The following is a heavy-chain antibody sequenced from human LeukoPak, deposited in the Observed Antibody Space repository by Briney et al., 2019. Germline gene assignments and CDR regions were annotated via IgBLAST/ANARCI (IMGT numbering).Heavy chain of an antibody. CDR2: IKSKTYGGTT. V-gene: IGHV3-15*01. CDR1: GFTFSDAW. CDR3: TYDSSGYYSPWDFDY. Sequence: GGSLRLSCAASGFTFSDAWMSWVRQAPGKGLEWVGRIKSKTYGGTTDYAAPVKGRFTISRDDSKNTLYLQMNSLKTEDTALYYCTYDSSGYYSPWDFDYWGQGTLVTVSS. J-gene: IGHJ4*02. D-gene: IGHD3-22*01.